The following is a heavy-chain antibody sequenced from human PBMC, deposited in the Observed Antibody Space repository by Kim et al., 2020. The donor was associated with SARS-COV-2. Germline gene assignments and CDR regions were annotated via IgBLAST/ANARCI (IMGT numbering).Heavy chain of an antibody. CDR3: ARDSVYEDYYYYYGMDV. V-gene: IGHV3-48*04. D-gene: IGHD5-12*01. J-gene: IGHJ6*02. CDR1: GFTFSSYS. CDR2: ISSSSSTI. Sequence: GGSLRLSCAASGFTFSSYSMNWVRQAPGKGLEWVSYISSSSSTIYYADSVKGRFTISRDNAKNSLYLQMNSLRAEDTAVYYCARDSVYEDYYYYYGMDVWGQGTTVTVSS.